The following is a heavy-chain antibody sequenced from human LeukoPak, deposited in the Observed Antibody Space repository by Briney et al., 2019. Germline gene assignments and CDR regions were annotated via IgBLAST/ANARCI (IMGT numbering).Heavy chain of an antibody. J-gene: IGHJ4*02. V-gene: IGHV3-11*04. Sequence: GGSLRLSCAASGFTFSDSYMSWIRQAPGKGLEWVSYISSSGSTIYYADPVKGRFTISRDNARKSLYLQMNGLRAEDTAVYYCARSGYYSGFDYWGQGTLVTVSS. CDR2: ISSSGSTI. D-gene: IGHD3-3*01. CDR1: GFTFSDSY. CDR3: ARSGYYSGFDY.